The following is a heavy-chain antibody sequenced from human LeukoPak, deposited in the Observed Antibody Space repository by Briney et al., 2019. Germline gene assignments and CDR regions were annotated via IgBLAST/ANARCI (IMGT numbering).Heavy chain of an antibody. CDR2: IYHSGST. V-gene: IGHV4-30-2*01. D-gene: IGHD3-10*01. Sequence: SETLSLTCTVSGGSISSGGYYWSWIRQPPGKGLEWIGYIYHSGSTYYNPSLKSRVTISVDRSKNQFSLKLSSVTAADTAVYYCARDPSRFGEYIGSMFDPWGQGTLVTVSS. CDR3: ARDPSRFGEYIGSMFDP. J-gene: IGHJ5*02. CDR1: GGSISSGGYY.